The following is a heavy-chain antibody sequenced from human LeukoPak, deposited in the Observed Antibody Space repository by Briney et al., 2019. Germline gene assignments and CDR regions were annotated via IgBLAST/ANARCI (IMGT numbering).Heavy chain of an antibody. V-gene: IGHV4-61*02. CDR3: ARWGESGDYAVHAFDI. CDR1: GGSISSGSYY. J-gene: IGHJ3*02. Sequence: ASQTLSLTSSVSGGSISSGSYYWSWIRQPAGKGLEWIGRIYTSGSTNYNPSLKSRVTISVDTSKNQFSLKLSSVTAADTAVYYCARWGESGDYAVHAFDIWGQGTMVTVSS. CDR2: IYTSGST. D-gene: IGHD2-21*02.